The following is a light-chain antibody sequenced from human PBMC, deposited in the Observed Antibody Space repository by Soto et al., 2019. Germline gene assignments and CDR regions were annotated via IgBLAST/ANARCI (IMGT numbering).Light chain of an antibody. CDR3: ASFRSGTILV. Sequence: QSALSQRASVSGSRGQSVTISCTGPRSDIGDSNFISWYQHSPGKAPRLLIYQVNNRPSGVSGRFSGSKAGNTASLTISGLLDDDEADYFCASFRSGTILVFGSGTKVTVL. V-gene: IGLV2-14*01. CDR1: RSDIGDSNF. J-gene: IGLJ1*01. CDR2: QVN.